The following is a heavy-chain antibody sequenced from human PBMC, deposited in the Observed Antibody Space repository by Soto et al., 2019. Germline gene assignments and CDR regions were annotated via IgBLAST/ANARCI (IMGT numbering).Heavy chain of an antibody. CDR1: GGTFSSYA. D-gene: IGHD1-26*01. V-gene: IGHV1-69*13. Sequence: ASVKVSCKASGGTFSSYAISWVRQAPGQGLEWMGGIIPIFGTANYAQKFQGRVTITADESTSTAYMELSSLRSEDTAVYYCASSPKWEPRPNYFDYWGQGTLVTVSS. J-gene: IGHJ4*02. CDR2: IIPIFGTA. CDR3: ASSPKWEPRPNYFDY.